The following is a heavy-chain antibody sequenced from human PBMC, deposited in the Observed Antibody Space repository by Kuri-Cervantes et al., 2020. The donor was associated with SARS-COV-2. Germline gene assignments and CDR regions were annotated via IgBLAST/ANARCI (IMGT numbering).Heavy chain of an antibody. CDR2: IWYGGSNK. CDR3: ATYCSSTSPEKTLETSAFDI. J-gene: IGHJ3*02. CDR1: GFTFSSYG. V-gene: IGHV3-33*08. D-gene: IGHD2-2*01. Sequence: GESLKISCAASGFTFSSYGMHWVRQAPGKGLEWVAVIWYGGSNKYYADSVKGRFTISRDNSKNTLYLQMNSLRAEDTAVYYCATYCSSTSPEKTLETSAFDIWGQGTMVTVSS.